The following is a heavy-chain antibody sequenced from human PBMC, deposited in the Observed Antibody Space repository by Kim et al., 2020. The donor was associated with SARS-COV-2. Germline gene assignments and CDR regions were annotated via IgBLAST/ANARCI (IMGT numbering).Heavy chain of an antibody. D-gene: IGHD5-18*01. V-gene: IGHV4-39*02. CDR1: GGSISSSSYY. J-gene: IGHJ6*02. Sequence: SETLSLTCTVSGGSISSSSYYWGWIRQPPGKGLEWIGSIYYSGSTYYNPSLKSRVTISVDTSKNQFSLKLSSVTAADTAVYYCARDVSQWTDTAMVRALGPHNYYYYGMDVWGQGTTVTVSS. CDR2: IYYSGST. CDR3: ARDVSQWTDTAMVRALGPHNYYYYGMDV.